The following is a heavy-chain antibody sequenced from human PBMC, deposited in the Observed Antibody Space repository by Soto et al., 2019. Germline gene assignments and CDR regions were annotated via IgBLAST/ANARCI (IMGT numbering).Heavy chain of an antibody. CDR2: IYWDDDK. V-gene: IGHV2-5*02. CDR1: GFSLSTSGLG. Sequence: SGPTLVNPTQTLTLTCSVSGFSLSTSGLGVTWIRQPPGKALEWLALIYWDDDKRYSPSLKSRLTVTRDASKNQVVLTMTNMAPVDTGTYYCSHRRPDGWYSDLDHWGQRTLVPVSS. CDR3: SHRRPDGWYSDLDH. J-gene: IGHJ4*02. D-gene: IGHD6-19*01.